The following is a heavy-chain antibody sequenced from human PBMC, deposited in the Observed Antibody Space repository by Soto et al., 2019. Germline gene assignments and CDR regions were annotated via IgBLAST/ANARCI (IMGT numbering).Heavy chain of an antibody. J-gene: IGHJ3*02. Sequence: GGSLRLSCAASGFTFSSYGTHWVRQAPGKGLEWVAVIWYDGSNKYYADSVKGRFTISRDNSKNTLYLQMNSLRAEDTAVYYCASLSGYYYDSSGYDAFDIWGQGIMVTVSS. CDR1: GFTFSSYG. V-gene: IGHV3-33*01. D-gene: IGHD3-22*01. CDR3: ASLSGYYYDSSGYDAFDI. CDR2: IWYDGSNK.